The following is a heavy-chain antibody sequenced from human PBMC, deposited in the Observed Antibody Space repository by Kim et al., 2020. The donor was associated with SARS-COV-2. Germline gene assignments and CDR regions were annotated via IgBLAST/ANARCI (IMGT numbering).Heavy chain of an antibody. D-gene: IGHD2-2*01. J-gene: IGHJ5*02. Sequence: TNYAQKLQGRVTMTTDTSTSTAYMELRSLRSDDTAVYYCARGLEGYQFDPWGQGTLVTVSS. CDR2: T. V-gene: IGHV1-18*01. CDR3: ARGLEGYQFDP.